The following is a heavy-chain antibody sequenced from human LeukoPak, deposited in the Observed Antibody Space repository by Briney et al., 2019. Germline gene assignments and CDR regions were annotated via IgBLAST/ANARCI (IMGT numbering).Heavy chain of an antibody. V-gene: IGHV4-4*07. D-gene: IGHD3-3*01. CDR1: GGSISSYY. J-gene: IGHJ4*02. CDR2: IYTSGST. CDR3: AREGRFGVDELMVYFDY. Sequence: SETLSLTCTVSGGSISSYYWSWIRQPAGKGLEWIGRIYTSGSTNYNPSLKSRVTMSVDTSKNQFSQKLSSVTAADTAVYYCAREGRFGVDELMVYFDYWGQGTLVTVSS.